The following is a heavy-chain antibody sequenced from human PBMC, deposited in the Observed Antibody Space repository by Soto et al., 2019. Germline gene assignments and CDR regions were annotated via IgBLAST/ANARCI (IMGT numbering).Heavy chain of an antibody. CDR3: ARDKLAGLEIDY. CDR2: INAGNGNT. J-gene: IGHJ4*02. Sequence: GASVKVSCKASGYTFTSYAMHWVRQAPGQRLEWMGWINAGNGNTKYSQKFQGRVTITRDTSASTAYMELSSLRSEDTAVYYCARDKLAGLEIDYCGQGTLVTVSS. D-gene: IGHD3-3*02. CDR1: GYTFTSYA. V-gene: IGHV1-3*01.